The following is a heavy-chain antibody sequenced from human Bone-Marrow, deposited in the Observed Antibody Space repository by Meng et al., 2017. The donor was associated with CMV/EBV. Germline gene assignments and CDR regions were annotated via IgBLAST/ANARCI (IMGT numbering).Heavy chain of an antibody. Sequence: SLRLSCTASGFTFGDYAVSCVRQAPGKGLEWVGFIRSKTYGGRTEYAASVKGRFTISRDDSKSIAYLQMTSLKTEDTAVYYCTRDVKDTIFGVVITSAPFDPWGQGTLVTVSS. V-gene: IGHV3-49*04. CDR3: TRDVKDTIFGVVITSAPFDP. CDR1: GFTFGDYA. J-gene: IGHJ5*02. CDR2: IRSKTYGGRT. D-gene: IGHD3-3*01.